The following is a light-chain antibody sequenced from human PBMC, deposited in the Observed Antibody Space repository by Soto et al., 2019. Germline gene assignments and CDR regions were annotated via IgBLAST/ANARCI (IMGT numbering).Light chain of an antibody. V-gene: IGLV2-14*01. CDR1: SSDIGGFNY. J-gene: IGLJ3*02. CDR2: GVT. CDR3: SSYTSRSTRV. Sequence: QSVLTQPASVSGSPGQSITISCTGTSSDIGGFNYVSWYQQHPGTAPKLLIYGVTNRPSGVSNRFSGSKSGNTASLTISGLQAEDEADYYCSSYTSRSTRVFGGGTKLTVL.